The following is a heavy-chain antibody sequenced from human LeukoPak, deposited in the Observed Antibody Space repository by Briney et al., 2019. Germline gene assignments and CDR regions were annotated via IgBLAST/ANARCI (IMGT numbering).Heavy chain of an antibody. D-gene: IGHD5-24*01. Sequence: PWETLSLTCTVSGCSISSYYWSWIRQPPGKGLEWVGHIYYSGSTNYNPSLKSRLNISVDPAKNQLSLKQRSVTAAGPALQYWARTCFYMDGLQKNAFDMWGQGTMVSVSS. V-gene: IGHV4-59*08. CDR3: ARTCFYMDGLQKNAFDM. CDR2: IYYSGST. CDR1: GCSISSYY. J-gene: IGHJ3*02.